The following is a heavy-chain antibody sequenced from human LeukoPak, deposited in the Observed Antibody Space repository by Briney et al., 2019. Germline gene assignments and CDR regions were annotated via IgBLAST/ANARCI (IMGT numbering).Heavy chain of an antibody. CDR1: GDSISSGDYW. J-gene: IGHJ2*01. CDR3: ARAVLTPSGYIWHFDL. Sequence: SETLSLTCTASGDSISSGDYWWSWIRQYPGKGLEWFGYINYSGSTYYNPSLRSRVTMSVDTSKNQFSLKLSSVTAADTAVYYCARAVLTPSGYIWHFDLWGRGTLVTVSS. D-gene: IGHD3-3*01. V-gene: IGHV4-31*03. CDR2: INYSGST.